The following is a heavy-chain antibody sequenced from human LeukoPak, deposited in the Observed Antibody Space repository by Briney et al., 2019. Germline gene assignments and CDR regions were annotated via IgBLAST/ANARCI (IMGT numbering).Heavy chain of an antibody. V-gene: IGHV3-23*01. CDR3: AKDLLGGPARAYFDY. CDR1: GFTFSMYP. J-gene: IGHJ4*02. D-gene: IGHD2-21*01. CDR2: VSGSGVHT. Sequence: PGGSLRLSCAASGFTFSMYPMSWVRQAPGKGLEWVSSVSGSGVHTYYADSVKGRFTISRDNSKNTLYLQMDSLRAEDTAVYYCAKDLLGGPARAYFDYWGQGSLVTVSS.